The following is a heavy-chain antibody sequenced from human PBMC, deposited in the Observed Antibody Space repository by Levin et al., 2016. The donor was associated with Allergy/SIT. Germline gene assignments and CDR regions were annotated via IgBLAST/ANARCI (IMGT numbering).Heavy chain of an antibody. CDR3: AKLRGYGYSYYYALDV. D-gene: IGHD2-15*01. CDR2: ISYDGGQK. V-gene: IGHV3-30*18. Sequence: WIRQPPGKGLEWVAVISYDGGQKYYADSVKGRFTISRDNSKNTLYLQMNSLRAEDTAVYYCAKLRGYGYSYYYALDVWGQGTTVTVSS. J-gene: IGHJ6*02.